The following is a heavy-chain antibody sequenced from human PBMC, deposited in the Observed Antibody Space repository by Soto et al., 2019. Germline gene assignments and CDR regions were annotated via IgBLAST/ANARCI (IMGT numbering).Heavy chain of an antibody. Sequence: GESLKISCKGSGYTFTNYWIGWVRQMPGKGLEWMGIIYPGDSDTRYGPSFQGQVTISADKSISTAYLQWSSLKASDTAMYYCARLFPNCSGGSCSLFYFDYWGQGSLVTVSS. D-gene: IGHD2-15*01. CDR1: GYTFTNYW. J-gene: IGHJ4*02. CDR2: IYPGDSDT. V-gene: IGHV5-51*01. CDR3: ARLFPNCSGGSCSLFYFDY.